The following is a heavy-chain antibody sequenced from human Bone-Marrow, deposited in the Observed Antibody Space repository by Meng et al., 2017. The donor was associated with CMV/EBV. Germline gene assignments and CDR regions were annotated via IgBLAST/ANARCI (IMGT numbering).Heavy chain of an antibody. D-gene: IGHD1-26*01. CDR3: ARGRLVGACDY. CDR1: GGTFSRNT. CDR2: FIPMVDIA. V-gene: IGHV1-69*02. Sequence: SVKVSCKASGGTFSRNTFNWVRQAPGQGLEWMGRFIPMVDIAVYAQTFQGRVTITADKSTSTTYMELSSLRSDDTAVYYCARGRLVGACDYWGQGTLVTGSS. J-gene: IGHJ4*02.